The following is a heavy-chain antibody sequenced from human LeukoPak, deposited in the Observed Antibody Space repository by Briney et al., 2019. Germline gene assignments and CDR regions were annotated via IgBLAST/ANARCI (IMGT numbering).Heavy chain of an antibody. CDR2: FIPILGTP. Sequence: ASVNVSCKTSGGIFRSYGLNWVRQAPGQGLEWMGGFIPILGTPKYAQNLQGRVTITADESTSTGYMELSSLRYEDTAVYYCARGLYCSSSTSCYDYGMDAWGQGTTVTVSS. V-gene: IGHV1-69*13. CDR1: GGIFRSYG. J-gene: IGHJ6*02. D-gene: IGHD2-2*01. CDR3: ARGLYCSSSTSCYDYGMDA.